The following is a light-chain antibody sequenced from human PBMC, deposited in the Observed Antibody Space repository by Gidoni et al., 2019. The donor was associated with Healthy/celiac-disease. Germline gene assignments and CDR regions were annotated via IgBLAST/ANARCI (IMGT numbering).Light chain of an antibody. CDR3: QQSYSTPRT. CDR2: AAS. V-gene: IGKV1-39*01. CDR1: QSISSY. Sequence: DIQMTQSPPSLSASVGDRVTITCRASQSISSYLNWYQQKPGKAPKLLIYAASSLQSGVPSRFSGSGSGTDFTLTISSRQPEVFATYYCQQSYSTPRTFGQGTKLEIK. J-gene: IGKJ2*01.